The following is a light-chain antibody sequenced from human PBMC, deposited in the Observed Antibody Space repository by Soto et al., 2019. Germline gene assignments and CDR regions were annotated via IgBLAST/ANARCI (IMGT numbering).Light chain of an antibody. V-gene: IGKV2-28*01. CDR3: MQAAQTPYT. CDR2: LVS. CDR1: QSLLNSNGYTY. Sequence: EIVMTQSPLSLPATPGEPASISCRSSQSLLNSNGYTYLDWYLQKPGQSPQFLIYLVSNRSSGVPDRFSGSGSGTDCTLKISRVEAEDVGVYFCMQAAQTPYTFGQGTKLEIK. J-gene: IGKJ2*01.